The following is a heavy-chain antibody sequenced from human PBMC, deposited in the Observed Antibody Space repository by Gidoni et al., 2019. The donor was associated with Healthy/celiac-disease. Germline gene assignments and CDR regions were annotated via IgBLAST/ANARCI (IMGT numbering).Heavy chain of an antibody. Sequence: QVQLLASGGGVVQPGSSLRLSFAASCFPFSSYGMHWVRQALGKGLEWVAVIAYDGSNKYYADSVKGRFTISRDNSKNTLYLQMNSLRAEDTAVYYCAKDLNYYGMDVWGQGTTVTVSS. V-gene: IGHV3-30*18. CDR3: AKDLNYYGMDV. J-gene: IGHJ6*02. CDR2: IAYDGSNK. CDR1: CFPFSSYG.